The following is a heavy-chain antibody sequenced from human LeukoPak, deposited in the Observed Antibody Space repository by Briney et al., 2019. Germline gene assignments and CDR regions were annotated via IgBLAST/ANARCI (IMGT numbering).Heavy chain of an antibody. Sequence: PGGSLRLSCAASGFTFSSYAMSWVRQAPGKGLEWVSAISGSACSTYYADSVKGRFTISRDNSKHTLYLQMNSLKPEDTAVYYCAITMVRGVRGMDVWGKGTTVTVSS. CDR2: ISGSACST. CDR1: GFTFSSYA. CDR3: AITMVRGVRGMDV. J-gene: IGHJ6*04. V-gene: IGHV3-23*01. D-gene: IGHD3-10*01.